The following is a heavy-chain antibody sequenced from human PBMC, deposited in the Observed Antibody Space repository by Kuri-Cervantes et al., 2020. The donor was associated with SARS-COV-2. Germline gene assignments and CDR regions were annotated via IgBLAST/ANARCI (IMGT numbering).Heavy chain of an antibody. J-gene: IGHJ6*02. Sequence: SGPTLVKPTQTLTLTCTFSGFSLSTSGLCVSWIRQPPGKALEWLARIDWDDDKYYSTSLKTRLTISKETSKNQVVLTMTKMDPVDAATYYCARIRVEMATIGDYYYYGMDVWGQGTTVTVSS. D-gene: IGHD5-24*01. CDR3: ARIRVEMATIGDYYYYGMDV. CDR1: GFSLSTSGLC. V-gene: IGHV2-70*11. CDR2: IDWDDDK.